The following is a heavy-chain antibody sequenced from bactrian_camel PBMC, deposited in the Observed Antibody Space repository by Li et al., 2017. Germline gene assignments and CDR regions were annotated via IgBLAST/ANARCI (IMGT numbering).Heavy chain of an antibody. D-gene: IGHD4*01. J-gene: IGHJ6*01. CDR2: IDSGRGTT. CDR3: AADEFDARDLQDYSDSVNCADFGL. CDR1: GFTYDMYC. V-gene: IGHV3S60*01. Sequence: HVQLVESGGGSVQAGGSLRLSCLLSGFTYDMYCMGWFRQAPGKEREVVASIDSGRGTTYYADSVKGRFTISQDNGKMTVYLQMNSLKPEDTAVYYCAADEFDARDLQDYSDSVNCADFGLRGQGTQVTVS.